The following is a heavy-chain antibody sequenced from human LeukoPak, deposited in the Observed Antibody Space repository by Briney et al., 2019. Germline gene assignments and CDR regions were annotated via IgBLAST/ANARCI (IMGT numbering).Heavy chain of an antibody. V-gene: IGHV3-30*18. CDR2: ISYDGSNK. Sequence: GSLRLSCAASGLTFSSYGMHWVRQAPGKGLEWVAVISYDGSNKYYADSVKGRFTISRDNSKNTLYLQMNSLRAEDTAVYYCAKVKGGGSSMNWFDPWGQGTLVTVSS. CDR1: GLTFSSYG. CDR3: AKVKGGGSSMNWFDP. J-gene: IGHJ5*02. D-gene: IGHD2-15*01.